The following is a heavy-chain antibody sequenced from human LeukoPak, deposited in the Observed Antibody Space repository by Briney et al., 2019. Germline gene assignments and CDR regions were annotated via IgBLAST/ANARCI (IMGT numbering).Heavy chain of an antibody. CDR1: GFTFSSYA. Sequence: GGSLRLSCAASGFTFSSYAMHWVRQAPGQGLEWVAVISYDGSNKYYADSVKGRFTISRDNSKNTLYLQMNSLRAEDTAVYYCAKASIAAAGNYFDYWGQGTLVTVSS. J-gene: IGHJ4*02. CDR2: ISYDGSNK. V-gene: IGHV3-30-3*01. CDR3: AKASIAAAGNYFDY. D-gene: IGHD6-13*01.